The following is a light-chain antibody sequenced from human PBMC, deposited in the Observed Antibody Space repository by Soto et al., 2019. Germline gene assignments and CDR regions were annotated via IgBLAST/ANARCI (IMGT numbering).Light chain of an antibody. Sequence: DIQLPQSPSFLSASVGDRVTITCRASQGINSYLAWYQQKPGKVPKLLIYAASTLQSGVPSRFSGSGSGTKFPLTISSLQPEDFATYYCQQINSYPITFGQGTRLEIK. CDR3: QQINSYPIT. V-gene: IGKV1-9*01. CDR1: QGINSY. CDR2: AAS. J-gene: IGKJ5*01.